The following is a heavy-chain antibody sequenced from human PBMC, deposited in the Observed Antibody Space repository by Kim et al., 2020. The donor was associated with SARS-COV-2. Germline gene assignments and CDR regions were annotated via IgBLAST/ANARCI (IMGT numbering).Heavy chain of an antibody. V-gene: IGHV3-9*01. CDR3: GRDRGRLLEYCDIDY. CDR1: GFRISGYA. J-gene: IGHJ4*01. Sequence: GGSLRLSCAASGFRISGYAMYWVRQAPGKGLEWVAGISWNSATIAYPESVKGRFTISRDNAKNSVYLQMTSLRVEDTALYFCGRDRGRLLEYCDIDYWG. CDR2: ISWNSATI. D-gene: IGHD3-3*01.